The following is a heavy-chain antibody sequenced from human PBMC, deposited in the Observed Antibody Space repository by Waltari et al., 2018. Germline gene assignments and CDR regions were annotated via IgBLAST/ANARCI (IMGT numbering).Heavy chain of an antibody. D-gene: IGHD6-19*01. V-gene: IGHV3-64*01. CDR1: GFTFSSYA. CDR3: AREGYSSGGDY. J-gene: IGHJ4*02. CDR2: ISSNGGST. Sequence: EVQLVESGGGLVQPGGSLRLSCAASGFTFSSYAMHWVRQAPGKGLEYVSAISSNGGSTNYANSVKGRFTISRDNSKNTLYLQMGSLRAEDMAVYYCAREGYSSGGDYWGQGTLVTVSS.